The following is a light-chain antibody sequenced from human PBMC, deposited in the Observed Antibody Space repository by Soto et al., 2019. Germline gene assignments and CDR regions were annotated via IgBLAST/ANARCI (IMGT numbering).Light chain of an antibody. CDR3: SSYAGSNNPYV. CDR2: EVS. J-gene: IGLJ1*01. V-gene: IGLV2-8*01. CDR1: SSDVGGYNY. Sequence: QSALTQPPSASGSPGQSVTISCTGTSSDVGGYNYVAWYQQHPGKAPKVMIYEVSRRPSGVPDRFSGSKSGNTASLTVSGLQAEDEADYYCSSYAGSNNPYVFGTGTKVTAL.